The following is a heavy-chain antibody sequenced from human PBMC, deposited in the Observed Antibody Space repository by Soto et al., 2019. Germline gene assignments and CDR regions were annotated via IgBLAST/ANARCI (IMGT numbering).Heavy chain of an antibody. CDR1: GFTFSSYS. D-gene: IGHD6-19*01. V-gene: IGHV3-21*01. CDR2: ISSSSSYI. CDR3: AREGSSGWYEGVDY. J-gene: IGHJ4*02. Sequence: GSLRLSCAASGFTFSSYSMNWVRQAPGKGLEWVSSISSSSSYIYYADSVKGRFTISRDNAKNSLYLQMNSLRAEDTAVYYCAREGSSGWYEGVDYWGQGTLVTVSS.